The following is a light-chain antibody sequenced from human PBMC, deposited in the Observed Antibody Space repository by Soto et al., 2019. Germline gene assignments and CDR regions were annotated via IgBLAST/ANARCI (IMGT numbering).Light chain of an antibody. CDR1: SSDVGGYNY. CDR2: DVS. J-gene: IGLJ1*01. V-gene: IGLV2-14*01. Sequence: QSVLTQPASVSGSPGQSITISCTGTSSDVGGYNYVSWYQQHPGKAPKLMIPDVSNRPSGVSNRFSGSKSGNTASLTISGLQTEDEADYYCRSYTSSSTYVFGTGNKVTVL. CDR3: RSYTSSSTYV.